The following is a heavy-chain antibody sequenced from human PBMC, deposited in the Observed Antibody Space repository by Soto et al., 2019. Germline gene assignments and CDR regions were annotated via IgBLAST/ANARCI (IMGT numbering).Heavy chain of an antibody. V-gene: IGHV1-18*04. CDR3: ARDVGNWFLEDP. CDR2: ISGYNGNT. D-gene: IGHD3-9*01. J-gene: IGHJ5*02. CDR1: GYTFTNYG. Sequence: ASVKVSCKASGYTFTNYGITWVRQAPGEGLEWMGWISGYNGNTNYAQKLQGRVTMTTDTSTSTAYMELRSLRSDDTAVYYCARDVGNWFLEDPWGQGTLVTVSS.